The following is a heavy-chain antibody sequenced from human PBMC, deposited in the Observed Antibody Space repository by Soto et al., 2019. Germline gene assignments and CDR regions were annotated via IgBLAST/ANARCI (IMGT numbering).Heavy chain of an antibody. CDR2: IDWDDDK. Sequence: GPTLVNPTQTLTLSCTFSVFSLSTSGMCVSWIRQPPGKALEWLALIDWDDDKYYSTSLKTRLTISKDTSKNQVVLTMTNMDPVDTATYYCARTIAAAGYYYYGMDVWGQGTTVTVSS. V-gene: IGHV2-70*01. CDR1: VFSLSTSGMC. D-gene: IGHD6-13*01. J-gene: IGHJ6*02. CDR3: ARTIAAAGYYYYGMDV.